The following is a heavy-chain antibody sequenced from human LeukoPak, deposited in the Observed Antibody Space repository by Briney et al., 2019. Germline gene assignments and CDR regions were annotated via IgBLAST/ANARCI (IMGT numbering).Heavy chain of an antibody. CDR2: IYSTGDK. CDR3: ARGSDGWFAFDY. CDR1: QFSVTTNY. D-gene: IGHD6-19*01. J-gene: IGHJ4*02. Sequence: PGGSLRLSCAASQFSVTTNYMSWVRQAPGRGLEWVSIIYSTGDKYYADSVKGRFTISRDNSKHTLNLQMNSLRAEDTAIYYCARGSDGWFAFDYWGQGILVTVSS. V-gene: IGHV3-66*01.